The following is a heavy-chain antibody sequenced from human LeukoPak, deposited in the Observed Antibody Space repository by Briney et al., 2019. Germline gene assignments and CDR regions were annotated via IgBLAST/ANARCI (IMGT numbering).Heavy chain of an antibody. Sequence: SETLSLTCTVSGGSINSSSYYWGWIRQPPGKGLEWIGSIFYSGNTYDNPSLKSRVTISVDTSKNQFSLKLSSVTAADTAVYYCARHGEMATILVWFDPWGQGTLVTVSS. CDR3: ARHGEMATILVWFDP. V-gene: IGHV4-39*01. D-gene: IGHD5-24*01. J-gene: IGHJ5*02. CDR1: GGSINSSSYY. CDR2: IFYSGNT.